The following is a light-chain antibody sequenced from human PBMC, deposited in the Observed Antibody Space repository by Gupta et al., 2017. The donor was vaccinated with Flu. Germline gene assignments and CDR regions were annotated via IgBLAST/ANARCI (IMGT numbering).Light chain of an antibody. CDR1: SSNIGAGLD. V-gene: IGLV1-40*01. J-gene: IGLJ1*01. CDR2: DNN. CDR3: QSYDSSLRGYV. Sequence: QSVLTQPPSVSGAPGQRVTISCTGSSSNIGAGLDVHWYQQLPGTAPNLLIYDNNYRPSGVPDRFSASKSATSASLVIAGLQAEDEADYYCQSYDSSLRGYVFGTGIEVTVL.